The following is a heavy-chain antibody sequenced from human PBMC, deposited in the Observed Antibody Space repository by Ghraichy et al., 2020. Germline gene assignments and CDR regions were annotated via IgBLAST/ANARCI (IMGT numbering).Heavy chain of an antibody. V-gene: IGHV1-69*13. J-gene: IGHJ4*02. CDR2: IIPIFGTA. Sequence: SVKVSCKASGGTFSSYAISWVRQAPGQGLEWMGGIIPIFGTANYAQKFQGRVTITADESTSTAYMELSSLRSEDTAVYYCARGLLITDGITGTPSSPYDYWGQGTLVTVSS. CDR1: GGTFSSYA. D-gene: IGHD1-20*01. CDR3: ARGLLITDGITGTPSSPYDY.